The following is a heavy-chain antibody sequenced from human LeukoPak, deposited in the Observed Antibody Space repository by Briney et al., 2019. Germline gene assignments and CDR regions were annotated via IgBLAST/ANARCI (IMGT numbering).Heavy chain of an antibody. CDR1: GFTFNDYY. Sequence: GGSLRLSCAASGFTFNDYYMSWIRQAPGKGLEWLSYINIGGTNTHYADSVKGRFTISRDNAKKSLYLEMNNLRAEDTAVYYCATDGAGLDTWGRG. J-gene: IGHJ5*02. V-gene: IGHV3-11*01. CDR3: ATDGAGLDT. CDR2: INIGGTNT.